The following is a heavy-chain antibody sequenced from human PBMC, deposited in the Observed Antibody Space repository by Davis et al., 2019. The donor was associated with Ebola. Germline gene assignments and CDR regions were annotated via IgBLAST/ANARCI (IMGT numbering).Heavy chain of an antibody. CDR2: INAYNGNT. CDR3: ARDLSTVTTNWFDP. D-gene: IGHD4-17*01. J-gene: IGHJ5*02. CDR1: GYTFTSYG. Sequence: ASVPVSCQASGYTFTSYGISWVRQAPGQGLEWMGWINAYNGNTNYAQKLQGRVTMTTDTSTSTAYMELMSLRSDDTAVYYCARDLSTVTTNWFDPWGQGTLVTVSS. V-gene: IGHV1-18*01.